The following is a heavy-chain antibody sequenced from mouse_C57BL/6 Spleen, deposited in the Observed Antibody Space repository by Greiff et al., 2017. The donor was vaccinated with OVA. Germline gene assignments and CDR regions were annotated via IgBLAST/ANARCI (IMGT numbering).Heavy chain of an antibody. CDR1: GYTFTDYN. CDR3: AREIYYGNYDAMDY. Sequence: VQLQQSGPELVKPGASVKMSCKASGYTFTDYNMHWVKQSHGKSLEWIGYINPNNGGTSYNQKFKGKATLTVNKSSSTASMELRSLTSEDSAVYYCAREIYYGNYDAMDYWGQGTSVTVSS. CDR2: INPNNGGT. D-gene: IGHD2-1*01. V-gene: IGHV1-22*01. J-gene: IGHJ4*01.